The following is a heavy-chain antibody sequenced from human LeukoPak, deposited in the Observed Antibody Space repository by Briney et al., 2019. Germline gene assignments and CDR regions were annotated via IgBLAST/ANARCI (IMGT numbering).Heavy chain of an antibody. J-gene: IGHJ3*02. CDR3: ARRTPDYGGNSGAFDI. V-gene: IGHV3-64*01. CDR2: ISSNGSST. D-gene: IGHD4-23*01. CDR1: GFTFSSYA. Sequence: GGSLRLSCAASGFTFSSYAMHWVRQAPGKGLEYVSAISSNGSSTYYANSVKGRFTISRDNSKNTLYLQMGSLRAEDMAVYYCARRTPDYGGNSGAFDIWGQGTMVTVSS.